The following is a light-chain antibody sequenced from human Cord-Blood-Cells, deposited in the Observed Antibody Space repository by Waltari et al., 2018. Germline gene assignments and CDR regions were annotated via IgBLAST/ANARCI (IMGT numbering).Light chain of an antibody. CDR3: CSYAGSSTVV. CDR2: EGS. CDR1: SRDVGSSNL. Sequence: QSALTQPASVSGSPGQSITIPCTGTSRDVGSSNLVSWYQQHPGKAPKLMNYEGSKRPSGVSNRFSGSKSGNTASLTISGLQAEDEADYYCCSYAGSSTVVFGGGTKLTVL. J-gene: IGLJ2*01. V-gene: IGLV2-23*01.